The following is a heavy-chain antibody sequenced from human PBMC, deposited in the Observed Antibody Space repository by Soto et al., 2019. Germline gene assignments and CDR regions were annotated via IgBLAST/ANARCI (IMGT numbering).Heavy chain of an antibody. CDR1: GFSFNNHG. CDR2: VWHDGRNK. Sequence: QVQLVESGGGVVQPGRSLRLSCAASGFSFNNHGMHWVRQAPGKGLEWVAFVWHDGRNKGYADSVKGRFTMSRDNSKNTLNLLMNSLRVEDTAVYYCTRAAIRGELLDYWGQGTQVTVSS. V-gene: IGHV3-33*01. CDR3: TRAAIRGELLDY. J-gene: IGHJ4*02. D-gene: IGHD1-26*01.